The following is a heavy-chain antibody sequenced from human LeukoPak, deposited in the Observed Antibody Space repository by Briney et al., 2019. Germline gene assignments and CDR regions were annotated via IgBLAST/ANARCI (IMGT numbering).Heavy chain of an antibody. D-gene: IGHD4-23*01. CDR1: GGSFSDYY. Sequence: SETLSLTCAVYGGSFSDYYWSWIRQPPGKGLEWIGEINHSGSTNYNPSLKSRVTISVDTSKNQFSLKLSSVTAADTAVYYCATSGGKGRLPDYWGQGTLVTVSS. V-gene: IGHV4-34*01. J-gene: IGHJ4*02. CDR2: INHSGST. CDR3: ATSGGKGRLPDY.